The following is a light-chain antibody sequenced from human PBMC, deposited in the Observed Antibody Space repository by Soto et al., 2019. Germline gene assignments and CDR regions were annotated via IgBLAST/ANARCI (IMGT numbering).Light chain of an antibody. J-gene: IGKJ2*01. Sequence: DIQMTQSPSALSASVGDRVTITCRASRAISSWLAWYQQTPGKAPKLLIYDASSLESGVPSRFSGSGSGTEFTLSISSLQHDDFASYYCQQYYSLPYTFGQGTKLEIK. CDR2: DAS. CDR3: QQYYSLPYT. V-gene: IGKV1-5*01. CDR1: RAISSW.